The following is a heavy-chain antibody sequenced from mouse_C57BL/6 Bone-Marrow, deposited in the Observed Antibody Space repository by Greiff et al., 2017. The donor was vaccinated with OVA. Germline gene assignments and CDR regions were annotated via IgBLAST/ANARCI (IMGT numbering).Heavy chain of an antibody. V-gene: IGHV7-3*01. D-gene: IGHD1-1*01. Sequence: DVKLVESGGGLVQPGGSLSLSCAASGFTFTDYYMSWVRQPPGQALEWLGFIRNKANGYTTEYSASVKGRFTISRDNSQSILYLQMNALSAEDSAAYYCARYDYGSSLWFAYWGQGTLVTVSA. J-gene: IGHJ3*01. CDR1: GFTFTDYY. CDR3: ARYDYGSSLWFAY. CDR2: IRNKANGYTT.